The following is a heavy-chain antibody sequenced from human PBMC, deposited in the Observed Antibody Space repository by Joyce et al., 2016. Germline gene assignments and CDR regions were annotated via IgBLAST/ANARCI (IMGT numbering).Heavy chain of an antibody. D-gene: IGHD6-19*01. CDR3: ARWEYSSGGLAY. Sequence: EVQLVESGGGLVQPGGSLRLSCAAFGFTFSSYDMHWVRQATGKGLEGVSGIGTAGDTYYPGSVKGRFTISRENAKNSLYLQMNSLRAGDTAVYYCARWEYSSGGLAYWGQGTLVTVSS. V-gene: IGHV3-13*01. J-gene: IGHJ4*02. CDR2: IGTAGDT. CDR1: GFTFSSYD.